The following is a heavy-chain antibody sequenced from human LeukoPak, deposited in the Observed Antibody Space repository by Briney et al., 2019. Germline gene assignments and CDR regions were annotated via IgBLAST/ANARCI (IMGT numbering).Heavy chain of an antibody. CDR3: ARGGYCSGGSCSSYYYYGMDV. V-gene: IGHV1-69*13. Sequence: SVKVSCKASGGTFSSYAVSWVRQAPGQGLEWMGGIIPIFGTANYAQKFQGRVTITADESTSTAYMELSSLRSEDTAVYYCARGGYCSGGSCSSYYYYGMDVWGQGTTVTVSS. CDR2: IIPIFGTA. CDR1: GGTFSSYA. J-gene: IGHJ6*02. D-gene: IGHD2-15*01.